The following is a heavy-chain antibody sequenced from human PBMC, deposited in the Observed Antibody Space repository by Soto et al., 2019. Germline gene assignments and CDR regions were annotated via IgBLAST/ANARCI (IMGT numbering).Heavy chain of an antibody. J-gene: IGHJ6*02. D-gene: IGHD1-26*01. V-gene: IGHV1-3*01. CDR1: GYTFTSYA. CDR2: INAGNGNT. CDR3: ARSLIGGSYPNYYYYGMDV. Sequence: ASVKVSCKASGYTFTSYAMHWVRQAPGQRLEWMGWINAGNGNTKYSQKFQGRVTITRDTSASTAYMELSSLRSEDTAVYYCARSLIGGSYPNYYYYGMDVWGQGTTVTV.